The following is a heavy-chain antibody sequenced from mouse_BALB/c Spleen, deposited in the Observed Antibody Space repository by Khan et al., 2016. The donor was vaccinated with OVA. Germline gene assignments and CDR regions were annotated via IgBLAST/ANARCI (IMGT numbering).Heavy chain of an antibody. J-gene: IGHJ3*01. D-gene: IGHD2-12*01. Sequence: QVQLKESGPGLVQPSQNLSITCTVSGFSLITYGVHWVRQSPGKGLEWLGVIWSGGSTDHNEAFISRLSISKDNSKSQVFFKMNSLQSDDTAIYYCSRHSYSYDFTYWVRGTLVTVSS. CDR3: SRHSYSYDFTY. CDR1: GFSLITYG. V-gene: IGHV2-4-1*01. CDR2: IWSGGST.